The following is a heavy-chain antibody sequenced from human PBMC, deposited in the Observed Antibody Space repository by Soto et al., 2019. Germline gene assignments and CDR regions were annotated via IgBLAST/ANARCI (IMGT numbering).Heavy chain of an antibody. V-gene: IGHV3-23*01. Sequence: EVHLLESGGGLVQPGGSLRLSCAASGFTFSSYAMTWVRQAPGKGPEWVSGISSGGSATYHADSVRGRFTISRDNSKNTLYLQMNSLRAEDTAVYYCAKGEMRSFYTLDVWGQGTTVTVSS. CDR2: ISSGGSAT. J-gene: IGHJ6*02. CDR1: GFTFSSYA. D-gene: IGHD2-2*02. CDR3: AKGEMRSFYTLDV.